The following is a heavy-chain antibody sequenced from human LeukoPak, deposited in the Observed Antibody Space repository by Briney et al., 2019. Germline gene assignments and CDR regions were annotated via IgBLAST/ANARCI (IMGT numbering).Heavy chain of an antibody. CDR2: INSKSGRT. Sequence: ASVKVSCKTSGYSFTDYYIHWVRQAPGQGLEWMGWINSKSGRTSSARKFQGRVTMTRDPSITTVYMDMAWLTSDDTAIYFCARADFIDAGPYLIGPWGQGTLVTVSS. D-gene: IGHD3-3*01. CDR1: GYSFTDYY. V-gene: IGHV1-2*02. CDR3: ARADFIDAGPYLIGP. J-gene: IGHJ5*02.